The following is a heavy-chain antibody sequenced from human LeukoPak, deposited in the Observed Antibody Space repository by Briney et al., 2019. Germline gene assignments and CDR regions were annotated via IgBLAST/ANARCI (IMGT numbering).Heavy chain of an antibody. V-gene: IGHV3-64*05. Sequence: GGSLRLSCSASGFTSKSYAIHWVRLAPGKGLEYVSSINTNGANTYYADSVKGRFTISRDNSRNTVYVQMNSLTPEDTAVYYCVKGLDYSSSQMDSWGQGTLVTVSS. D-gene: IGHD6-6*01. CDR3: VKGLDYSSSQMDS. CDR1: GFTSKSYA. CDR2: INTNGANT. J-gene: IGHJ4*02.